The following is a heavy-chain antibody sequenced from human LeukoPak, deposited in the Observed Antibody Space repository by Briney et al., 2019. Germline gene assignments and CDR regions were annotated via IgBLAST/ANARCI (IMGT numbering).Heavy chain of an antibody. CDR2: ITRKTDGGTP. CDR1: GFAFSVAW. J-gene: IGHJ4*02. Sequence: PGGSLRLSCAASGFAFSVAWMNWVRQAPGNGLEWLGRITRKTDGGTPLYPAPVKDRFTISRDDSKNTLYLQMNGLQTEDTAVYYCTTGNWGSFSYWGQGTLVTVSS. CDR3: TTGNWGSFSY. V-gene: IGHV3-15*01. D-gene: IGHD7-27*01.